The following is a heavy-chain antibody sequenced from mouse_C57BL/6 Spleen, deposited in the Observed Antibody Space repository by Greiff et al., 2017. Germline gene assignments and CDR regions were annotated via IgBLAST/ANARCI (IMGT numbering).Heavy chain of an antibody. V-gene: IGHV1-81*01. Sequence: VKLQESGAELARPGASVKLSCKASGYTFTSYGISWVKQRTGQGLEWIGEIYPRSGNTYYNEKFKGKATLTADKSSSTAYMELRSLTSEDSAVYFCAYGSSYEGYFDVWGTGTTVTVSS. J-gene: IGHJ1*03. CDR3: AYGSSYEGYFDV. D-gene: IGHD1-1*01. CDR2: IYPRSGNT. CDR1: GYTFTSYG.